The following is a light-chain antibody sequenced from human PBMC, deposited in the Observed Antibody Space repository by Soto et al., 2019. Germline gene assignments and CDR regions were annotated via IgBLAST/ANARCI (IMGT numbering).Light chain of an antibody. V-gene: IGLV2-14*01. CDR3: CSFTSRSTWL. J-gene: IGLJ3*02. CDR2: EVS. CDR1: GTDVGGYNY. Sequence: QSALTQPASVSGSPGQSVTISCTGTGTDVGGYNYVSLYQHHPGKAPKLMIYEVSNRPLGVSNRFSGSKSGNTAALSISGLQTEDEADYYCCSFTSRSTWLFGGGTKLTVL.